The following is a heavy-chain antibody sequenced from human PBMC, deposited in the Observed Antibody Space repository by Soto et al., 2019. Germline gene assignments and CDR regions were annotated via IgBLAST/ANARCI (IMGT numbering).Heavy chain of an antibody. CDR3: ARGWKVAGDAFDI. CDR2: IYPGDSDT. J-gene: IGHJ3*02. CDR1: GYNFAVYW. V-gene: IGHV5-51*01. Sequence: GESLKISCKGSGYNFAVYWIGWLRQMPVKGLEWMGIIYPGDSDTRYSPSFQGQVTISVDKSISTAYLQWSSLKASDTAMYYCARGWKVAGDAFDIWGQGTMVTVSS. D-gene: IGHD1-1*01.